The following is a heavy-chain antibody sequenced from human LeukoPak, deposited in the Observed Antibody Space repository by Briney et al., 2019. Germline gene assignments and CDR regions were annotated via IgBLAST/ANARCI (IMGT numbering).Heavy chain of an antibody. V-gene: IGHV4-61*02. CDR2: IYTSGST. CDR3: ARGWYYYDSSGTKLDY. J-gene: IGHJ4*02. Sequence: SQTLSLTCAVSGVSISSGSYYWSWIRQPAGKGLEWIGRIYTSGSTNYNPSLKSRVTISVDTSKNQFSLKLSSVTAADTAVYYCARGWYYYDSSGTKLDYWGQGTLVTVSS. D-gene: IGHD3-22*01. CDR1: GVSISSGSYY.